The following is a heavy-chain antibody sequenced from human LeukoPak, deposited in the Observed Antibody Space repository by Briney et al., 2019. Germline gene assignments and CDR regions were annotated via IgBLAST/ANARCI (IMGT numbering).Heavy chain of an antibody. CDR2: ISGSGGST. J-gene: IGHJ4*02. D-gene: IGHD2-2*01. CDR1: GFTFSSYA. Sequence: GGSLRLSFAASGFTFSSYAMSWVRQAPGKGLEWVSAISGSGGSTYYADSVKGRFTISRDNSKNTLYLQMNSLRAEDTAVYYCAKVITDERYCSSTSCYLFWGQGTLVTVSS. V-gene: IGHV3-23*01. CDR3: AKVITDERYCSSTSCYLF.